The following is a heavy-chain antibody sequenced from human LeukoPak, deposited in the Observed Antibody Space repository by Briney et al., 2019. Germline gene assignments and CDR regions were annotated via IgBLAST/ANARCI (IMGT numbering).Heavy chain of an antibody. CDR2: IYHSGNT. Sequence: TPSETLSLTCTVSGGSIGSYYWSWIRQPPGKGLEWIGSIYHSGNTYYNPSLKSRVTISVDTSKNQFSLKLSSVTAADTAVYYCARIAHIVVVTARVGGAFDIWGQGTMVTVSS. CDR3: ARIAHIVVVTARVGGAFDI. D-gene: IGHD2-21*02. J-gene: IGHJ3*02. CDR1: GGSIGSYY. V-gene: IGHV4-59*01.